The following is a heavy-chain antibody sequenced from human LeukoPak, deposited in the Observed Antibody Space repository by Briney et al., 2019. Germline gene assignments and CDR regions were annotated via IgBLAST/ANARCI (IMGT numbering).Heavy chain of an antibody. V-gene: IGHV3-21*01. CDR1: GFTFSSYS. CDR2: ITSSSSYI. CDR3: ARNGPGNYYDILGHDAFDI. J-gene: IGHJ3*02. Sequence: PGGSLRLSCAASGFTFSSYSMNWVRQVPGKGLEWVSCITSSSSYIYYADSVKGRFTISRDDAKNSLYLQMNSLRAEDTAVYYCARNGPGNYYDILGHDAFDIWGQGTMVTVSS. D-gene: IGHD3-9*01.